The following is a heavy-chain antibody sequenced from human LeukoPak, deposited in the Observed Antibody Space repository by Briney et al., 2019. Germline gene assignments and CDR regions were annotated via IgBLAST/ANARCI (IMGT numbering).Heavy chain of an antibody. J-gene: IGHJ6*02. CDR2: INNDGTTT. CDR3: AGGGVTTPTPYYYYYGMDV. D-gene: IGHD3-16*01. Sequence: GGSLRLSCAASGFTFSSYWMHWVRQAPGKGLVWVSRINNDGTTTVYADSVRGRFTISRDNAKNTLYLRMNSLRAEDTTVYYCAGGGVTTPTPYYYYYGMDVWGQGTTVTVSS. V-gene: IGHV3-74*01. CDR1: GFTFSSYW.